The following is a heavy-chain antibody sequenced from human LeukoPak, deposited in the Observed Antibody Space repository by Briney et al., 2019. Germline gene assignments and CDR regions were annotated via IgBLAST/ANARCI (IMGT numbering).Heavy chain of an antibody. J-gene: IGHJ4*02. CDR1: SGSISTNTYY. CDR3: ARHYLGGNYPDYFNH. Sequence: PSETLSLTCTVSSGSISTNTYYWGWIRQPPGKGLEWIASIIYSGSTYYNPSLKSRVTISVDTSKSQFSLKMRSVTAEDTALYSCARHYLGGNYPDYFNHWGQGTLVIVSS. CDR2: IIYSGST. D-gene: IGHD1-26*01. V-gene: IGHV4-39*01.